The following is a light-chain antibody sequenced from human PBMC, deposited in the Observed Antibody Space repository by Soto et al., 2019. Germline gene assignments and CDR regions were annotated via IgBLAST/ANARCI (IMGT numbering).Light chain of an antibody. J-gene: IGKJ1*01. Sequence: DIQMTQSPSSLSASVGDRVTITCRASQGISNYLAWYQQKPGKVPKLLIYAASSLESGVPSRFSGSGSGTEFTLTISSLQPDDFATYYCQQYNSYWTFAQGTKADIK. CDR1: QGISNY. CDR3: QQYNSYWT. V-gene: IGKV1-16*01. CDR2: AAS.